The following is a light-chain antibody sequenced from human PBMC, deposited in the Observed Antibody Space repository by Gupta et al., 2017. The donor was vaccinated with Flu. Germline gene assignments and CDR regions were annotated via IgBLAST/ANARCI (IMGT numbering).Light chain of an antibody. CDR1: QSFGLNY. J-gene: IGKJ3*01. CDR2: GAS. Sequence: EIVLTQSPGTLSLSPGDRATVSCRASQSFGLNYLTWYQQKPGQTPRLIIYGASNRATGVPDRFSGSRSGTDFTLTINGLEPEDFAVYYCQDSSGSPPLTFGPGTKVDLK. V-gene: IGKV3-20*01. CDR3: QDSSGSPPLT.